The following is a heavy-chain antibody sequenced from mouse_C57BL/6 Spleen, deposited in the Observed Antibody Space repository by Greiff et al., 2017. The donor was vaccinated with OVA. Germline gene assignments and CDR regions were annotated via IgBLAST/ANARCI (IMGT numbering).Heavy chain of an antibody. CDR2: ISSGSSTI. V-gene: IGHV5-17*01. CDR1: GFTFSDYG. D-gene: IGHD2-3*01. CDR3: ASEGIYDGYPYAMDY. J-gene: IGHJ4*01. Sequence: EVKLVESGGGLVKPGGSLKLSCAASGFTFSDYGMHWVRQAPEKGLEWVAYISSGSSTIYYADTVKGRFTISRDNAKNTLFLQMTSLRSEDTAMYYCASEGIYDGYPYAMDYWGQGTSVTVSS.